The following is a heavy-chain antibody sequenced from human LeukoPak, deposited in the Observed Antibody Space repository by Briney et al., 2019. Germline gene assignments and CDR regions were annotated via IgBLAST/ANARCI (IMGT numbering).Heavy chain of an antibody. J-gene: IGHJ4*02. V-gene: IGHV1-8*03. D-gene: IGHD4-23*01. CDR3: ARGPRWAKTNFDY. CDR1: GYTFTSYD. CDR2: MNPNSGNT. Sequence: ASVKVSCKASGYTFTSYDINWVRQATGQGLEWMGWMNPNSGNTGYAQKFQGRVTITRNTSISTAYMGLSSLRSEDTAVYYCARGPRWAKTNFDYWGQGTLVTVSS.